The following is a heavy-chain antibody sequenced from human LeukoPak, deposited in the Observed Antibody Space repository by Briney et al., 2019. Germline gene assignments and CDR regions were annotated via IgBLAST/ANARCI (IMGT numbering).Heavy chain of an antibody. CDR1: GGTFSSYA. Sequence: SVKVSFKASGGTFSSYAISWVRQAPGQGLERMGGIIPIFGTANYAQKFQGRVTITADESTSTAYMELSSLRSEDTAVYYCATEVGATTSFDYWGQGTLVTVSS. CDR2: IIPIFGTA. J-gene: IGHJ4*02. CDR3: ATEVGATTSFDY. V-gene: IGHV1-69*01. D-gene: IGHD1-26*01.